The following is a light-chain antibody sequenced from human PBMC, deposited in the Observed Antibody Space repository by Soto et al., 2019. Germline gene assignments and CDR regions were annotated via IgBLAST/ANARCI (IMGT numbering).Light chain of an antibody. V-gene: IGKV3-20*01. CDR3: QQYASSLT. CDR1: QSVSSTF. J-gene: IGKJ1*01. CDR2: GAS. Sequence: EIVLTQSPGSLSLSPGERATLSCRASQSVSSTFFAWYQQKPGQAPRLLIYGASSRATGIPDRFSGSGSGTAFTLTISRLEPEDFPAYNCQQYASSLTFGQGPKVEIK.